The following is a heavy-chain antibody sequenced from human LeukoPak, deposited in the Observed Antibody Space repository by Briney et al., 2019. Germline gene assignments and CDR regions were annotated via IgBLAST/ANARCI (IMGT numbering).Heavy chain of an antibody. J-gene: IGHJ4*02. CDR3: ARASTGIAAVASHY. V-gene: IGHV4-59*01. D-gene: IGHD6-13*01. CDR2: IYYSGST. Sequence: SETLSLTCTVSGGSISSYYWSWIRQPPGKGLEWIGYIYYSGSTNYNPSLKSRVTISVDTSKNQFSLKLSSVTAADTAVYYCARASTGIAAVASHYWGQGTLVTVSS. CDR1: GGSISSYY.